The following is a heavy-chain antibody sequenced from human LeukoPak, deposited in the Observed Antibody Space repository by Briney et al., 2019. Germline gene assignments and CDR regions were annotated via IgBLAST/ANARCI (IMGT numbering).Heavy chain of an antibody. D-gene: IGHD1-1*01. CDR2: IYPADSDT. Sequence: GESLKISCEGSGYSFTNYWIGWVRQMPGKGLEWMGIIYPADSDTRYSPSFQGQVTMSADRSISTAYLQWSSLKASDTAMYYCARFFWNRSYTRLVDAFDIWGQGTMVTVSS. CDR3: ARFFWNRSYTRLVDAFDI. J-gene: IGHJ3*02. CDR1: GYSFTNYW. V-gene: IGHV5-51*01.